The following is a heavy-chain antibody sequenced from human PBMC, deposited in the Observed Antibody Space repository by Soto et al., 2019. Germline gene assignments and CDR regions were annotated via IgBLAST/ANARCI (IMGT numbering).Heavy chain of an antibody. V-gene: IGHV1-3*01. CDR1: GYTFTLYA. D-gene: IGHD3-3*01. Sequence: QVHLVQSGAEVKKPGASVKISYKASGYTFTLYAMHWVRQAPGQRLEWMGWINAANGNTKSSQKFQGRVTFTRDTSASTGYMELSTLNSADTAVYYCARDQRRDYDFWSGYSQGFDYWGQGTPVTVSS. CDR3: ARDQRRDYDFWSGYSQGFDY. J-gene: IGHJ4*02. CDR2: INAANGNT.